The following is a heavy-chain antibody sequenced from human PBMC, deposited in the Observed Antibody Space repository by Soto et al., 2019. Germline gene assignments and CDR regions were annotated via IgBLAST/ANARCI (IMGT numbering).Heavy chain of an antibody. CDR3: ARRGSGSYYDY. CDR1: GFTFSSYA. J-gene: IGHJ4*02. Sequence: EVQLLESGGGLVQPGGSLRLSCAASGFTFSSYAMRWVRQAPGKGLEWVSAIRGSGGSTYYADSVKGRFTISRDNSKNTLYLQMNSLRAEDTAVYYGARRGSGSYYDYWGRGHRVTVSS. D-gene: IGHD1-26*01. CDR2: IRGSGGST. V-gene: IGHV3-23*01.